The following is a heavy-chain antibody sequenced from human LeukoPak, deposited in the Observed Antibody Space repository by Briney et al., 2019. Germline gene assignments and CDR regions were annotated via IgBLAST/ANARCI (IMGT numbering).Heavy chain of an antibody. Sequence: SETLSLTCTVSAGSINNYYWSWIRHPAGNGLEWIGRIYTRGNTNYNPSLRSRVTMSVDTSKNQFFLKLSSVTAADTAVYYCARGRYCSADISSGRDAFDIWGQGTMVSVSS. CDR2: IYTRGNT. CDR1: AGSINNYY. V-gene: IGHV4-4*07. J-gene: IGHJ3*02. D-gene: IGHD2-15*01. CDR3: ARGRYCSADISSGRDAFDI.